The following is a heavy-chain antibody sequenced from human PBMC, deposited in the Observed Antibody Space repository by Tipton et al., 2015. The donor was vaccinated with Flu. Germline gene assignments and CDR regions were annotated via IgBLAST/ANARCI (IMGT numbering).Heavy chain of an antibody. D-gene: IGHD5-12*01. CDR3: AREEATIYFFDY. CDR1: GGSISSYY. J-gene: IGHJ4*02. V-gene: IGHV4-59*01. CDR2: IYYSGST. Sequence: TLSLTCTVSGGSISSYYWSWIPQPPGKGLAWIGYIYYSGSTNYNPSLKSRVTISVDTSKNQFSLKLSSVTAADTAVYYCAREEATIYFFDYWGQGTLVTVSS.